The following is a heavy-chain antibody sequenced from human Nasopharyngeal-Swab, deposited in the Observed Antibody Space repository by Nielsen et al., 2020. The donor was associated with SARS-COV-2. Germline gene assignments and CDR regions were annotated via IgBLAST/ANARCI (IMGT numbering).Heavy chain of an antibody. CDR1: GYTFTSYG. V-gene: IGHV1-18*01. CDR3: ARASIAAAGTGGDP. CDR2: ISAYNSNT. J-gene: IGHJ5*02. Sequence: ASVKVSCKASGYTFTSYGISWVRQAPGQGLEWMGWISAYNSNTNYAQKLQGRVTMTTDTSTSTAHMELRSLRSDDTAVYYCARASIAAAGTGGDPWGQGTLVTVSS. D-gene: IGHD6-13*01.